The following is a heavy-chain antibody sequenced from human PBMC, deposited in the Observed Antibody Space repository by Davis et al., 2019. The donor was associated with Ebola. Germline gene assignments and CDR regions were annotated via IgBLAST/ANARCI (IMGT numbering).Heavy chain of an antibody. CDR3: ARTSIVGTTTTASDI. Sequence: ASVKVSCKASGYTFKNYAISWVRQAPGQGLEWMGWISVYNGNTNYAQIFQGRVTMTTDTSTGTAYMELRSLRSDDTAVYFCARTSIVGTTTTASDIWGQGTRVTVSA. V-gene: IGHV1-18*01. CDR2: ISVYNGNT. J-gene: IGHJ3*02. CDR1: GYTFKNYA. D-gene: IGHD1-26*01.